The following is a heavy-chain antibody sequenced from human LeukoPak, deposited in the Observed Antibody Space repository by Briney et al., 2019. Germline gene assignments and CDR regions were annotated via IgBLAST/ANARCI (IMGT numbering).Heavy chain of an antibody. J-gene: IGHJ4*02. V-gene: IGHV3-7*03. CDR1: GFTFSRHW. CDR3: TKEEWFRFDY. D-gene: IGHD2-8*01. Sequence: PGGSLRLSCAASGFTFSRHWMTWVRRAPGKGLEWVAKIKPDGSAQFYVDSVRGRFTISKDNAKNSLYLQMNGLTIEDTAIYYCTKEEWFRFDYWGQGNLVTVAS. CDR2: IKPDGSAQ.